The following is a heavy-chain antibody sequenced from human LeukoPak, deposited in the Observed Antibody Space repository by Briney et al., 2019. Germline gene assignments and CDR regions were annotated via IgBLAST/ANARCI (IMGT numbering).Heavy chain of an antibody. J-gene: IGHJ4*02. Sequence: GGSLRLSCAVPGFTVSGNYMSWVRQAPGKGLEWVSLIYSGGTTYYADSVKGRFTISRDNSKNTLYLQMNSLRAEDTAVYYCARRAGGYSHPYDYWGQGILVTVSS. D-gene: IGHD4-23*01. CDR2: IYSGGTT. CDR3: ARRAGGYSHPYDY. CDR1: GFTVSGNY. V-gene: IGHV3-53*01.